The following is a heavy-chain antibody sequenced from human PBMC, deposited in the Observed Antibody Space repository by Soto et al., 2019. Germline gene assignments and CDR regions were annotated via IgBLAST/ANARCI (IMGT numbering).Heavy chain of an antibody. CDR3: AKSRDAYNFYFYYGMDV. Sequence: QVQLVESGGGVVQPGRSLRLSCAASGFTFSSYGMHWVRQAPGKGLEWVAFIWHDGGNKFYAESVKGRFTISRDNSKNTLYLQVSSLRAEDTAVYYCAKSRDAYNFYFYYGMDVWGQGTSVTVSS. V-gene: IGHV3-30*02. CDR2: IWHDGGNK. D-gene: IGHD1-1*01. CDR1: GFTFSSYG. J-gene: IGHJ6*02.